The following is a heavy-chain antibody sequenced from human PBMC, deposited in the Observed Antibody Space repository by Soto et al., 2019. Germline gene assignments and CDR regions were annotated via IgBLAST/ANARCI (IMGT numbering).Heavy chain of an antibody. D-gene: IGHD6-13*01. J-gene: IGHJ4*02. CDR2: ISGSGGST. CDR1: GFTFSSYA. V-gene: IGHV3-23*01. CDR3: ARRGPGTYFDD. Sequence: EVPLLESGGGLVQPGGSLRLSCAASGFTFSSYAMNWVRQAPGKGLEWVSVISGSGGSTYYADSVKGRFTISRDNSKNTLYLQMNSLRAEDTAVYYWARRGPGTYFDDWGQGTLVTVSS.